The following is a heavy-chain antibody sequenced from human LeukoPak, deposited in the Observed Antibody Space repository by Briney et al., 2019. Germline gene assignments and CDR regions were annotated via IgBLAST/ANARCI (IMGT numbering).Heavy chain of an antibody. CDR2: INHSGST. D-gene: IGHD3-22*01. Sequence: SETLSLTCAVYGGSFSGYYWSWIRQPPGKGLEWIGEINHSGSTNYNPSLKSRVTISVDTSKNQFSLKLSSVTAADTAVYYCARRGYYDSSGYVFDYWGQGTLVTVST. V-gene: IGHV4-34*01. CDR1: GGSFSGYY. J-gene: IGHJ4*02. CDR3: ARRGYYDSSGYVFDY.